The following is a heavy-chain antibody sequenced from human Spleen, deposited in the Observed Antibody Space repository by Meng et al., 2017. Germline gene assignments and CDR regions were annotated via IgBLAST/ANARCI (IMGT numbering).Heavy chain of an antibody. Sequence: LQHGRQGFCNPSAPLSLPSVFSGGSFSDYYWSWIRQPPGKGLEWIGEINHSGSTNYNPSLESRATISVDTSQNNLSLKLSSVTAADSAVYYCARGPTTMAHDFDYWGQGTLVTVSS. CDR1: GGSFSDYY. CDR3: ARGPTTMAHDFDY. D-gene: IGHD4-11*01. CDR2: INHSGST. V-gene: IGHV4-34*01. J-gene: IGHJ4*02.